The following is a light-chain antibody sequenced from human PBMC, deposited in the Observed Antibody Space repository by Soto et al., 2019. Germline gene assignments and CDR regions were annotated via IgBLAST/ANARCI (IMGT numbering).Light chain of an antibody. CDR2: GAS. CDR1: QSVSSSY. CDR3: QQYGGSPWT. V-gene: IGKV3-20*01. Sequence: IALNQSAGTLSLNTGERATLSCRASQSVSSSYLAWFQQKPGQAPRLLIYGASRRATGIPDRFSGSGSGTDFTLTISRLEPEDFAVYYCQQYGGSPWTFGQGTKVDIK. J-gene: IGKJ1*01.